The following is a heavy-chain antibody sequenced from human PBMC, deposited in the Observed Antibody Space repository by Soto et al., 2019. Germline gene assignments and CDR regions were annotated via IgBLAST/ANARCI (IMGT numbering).Heavy chain of an antibody. CDR2: IFYSGST. Sequence: SETLSLTCTVSGGSISSYYWSWIRQPPGKGLEWIGYIFYSGSTNYNPSLKSRVTISVDTSKNQFSLKLTSVTAADTAVYYCARDLIDPTYDYSYGMDVWGQGTTVTVSS. CDR3: ARDLIDPTYDYSYGMDV. CDR1: GGSISSYY. V-gene: IGHV4-59*01. J-gene: IGHJ6*02. D-gene: IGHD2-8*01.